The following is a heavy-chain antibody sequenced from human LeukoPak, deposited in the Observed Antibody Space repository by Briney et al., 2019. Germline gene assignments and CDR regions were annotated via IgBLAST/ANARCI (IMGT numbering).Heavy chain of an antibody. CDR3: ARQDYSSGWYGDFDY. V-gene: IGHV4-39*01. CDR1: GGSISSSSTY. D-gene: IGHD6-19*01. CDR2: IYYSGST. Sequence: SETLSLTCTVSGGSISSSSTYWGWLRPPPGKGLEWFVSIYYSGSTYYNPSLRGRVTISVDTSKTQFSLKLSSVTAADTAVYYCARQDYSSGWYGDFDYWGQGTLVTVSS. J-gene: IGHJ4*02.